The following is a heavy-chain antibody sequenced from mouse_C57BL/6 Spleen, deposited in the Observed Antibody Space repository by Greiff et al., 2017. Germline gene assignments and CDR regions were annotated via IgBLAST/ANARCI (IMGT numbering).Heavy chain of an antibody. CDR2: IYPGSGNT. V-gene: IGHV1-76*01. CDR3: SSLYAMDY. D-gene: IGHD1-1*01. CDR1: GENFSDYY. J-gene: IGHJ4*01. Sequence: QVPLKQSGGELVRPGASVKLFCQASGENFSDYYINWVKQRPGQGLEWIARIYPGSGNTYYNEKFKGKATLTAEKSSSTAYMQLSSLTSEDSAVYFCSSLYAMDYWGQGTSVTVSS.